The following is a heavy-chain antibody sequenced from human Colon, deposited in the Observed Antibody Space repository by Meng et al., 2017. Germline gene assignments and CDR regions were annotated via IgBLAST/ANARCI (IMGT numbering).Heavy chain of an antibody. CDR2: IYHTGGST. CDR1: GVSLRNYY. Sequence: QGQLQESGPELVKPSETLSVSCSVSGVSLRNYYWSWVRQPPGKGLEWIGYIYHTGGSTNYNPSLKSRVTISADSSKNQFSLNLTSVTAADTAVYFCARGGAWLQSFDYWGQGALVTVSS. D-gene: IGHD5-24*01. V-gene: IGHV4-59*01. CDR3: ARGGAWLQSFDY. J-gene: IGHJ4*02.